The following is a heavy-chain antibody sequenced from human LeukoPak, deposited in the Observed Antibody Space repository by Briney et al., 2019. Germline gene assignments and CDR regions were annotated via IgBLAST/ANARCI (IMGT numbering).Heavy chain of an antibody. V-gene: IGHV3-33*01. J-gene: IGHJ4*02. D-gene: IGHD4-17*01. CDR1: GFTFSSYG. CDR2: IWYDGSNK. CDR3: ARSSYGDALSY. Sequence: GGSLRLSCAASGFTFSSYGMHWVRQAPGKGLEWVAVIWYDGSNKYYADSVKGRFTISRDNSKNTLYLQMNSLRAEDTAVYYCARSSYGDALSYWGQGTLVTVSS.